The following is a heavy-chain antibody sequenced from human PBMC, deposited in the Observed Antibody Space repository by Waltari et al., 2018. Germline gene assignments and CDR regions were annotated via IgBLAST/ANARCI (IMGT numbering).Heavy chain of an antibody. CDR1: GGNFSRYA. Sequence: QVQLVQSGAEVKKPGSSVKVSCKASGGNFSRYADSWVRQAPGQGLEGMGRIIPIFGTANYAQKFQGRVTITADKSTSTAYMELSSLRSEDTAVYYCARWVVGVTTVLGDYYYYGMDVWGQGTTVTVSS. D-gene: IGHD4-4*01. CDR3: ARWVVGVTTVLGDYYYYGMDV. V-gene: IGHV1-69*08. CDR2: IIPIFGTA. J-gene: IGHJ6*02.